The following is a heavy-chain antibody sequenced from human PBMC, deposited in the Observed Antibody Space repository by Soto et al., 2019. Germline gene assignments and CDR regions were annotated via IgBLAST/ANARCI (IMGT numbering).Heavy chain of an antibody. V-gene: IGHV3-74*01. D-gene: IGHD3-10*01. Sequence: GGSLRLSCAASGFTLTNYWMHWVRQAPGKGLVWIARVNSDGSDKAYADSVRGRFTISRDNGKNTLYLQMNSLSAEDTAVYYCASEIPRVIGYYYYGMDVWGQGTTVTVSS. CDR2: VNSDGSDK. J-gene: IGHJ6*02. CDR1: GFTLTNYW. CDR3: ASEIPRVIGYYYYGMDV.